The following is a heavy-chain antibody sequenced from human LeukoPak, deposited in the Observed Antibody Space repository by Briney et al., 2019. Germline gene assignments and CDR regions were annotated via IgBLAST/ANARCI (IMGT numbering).Heavy chain of an antibody. D-gene: IGHD4-11*01. J-gene: IGHJ6*03. V-gene: IGHV1-69*13. Sequence: SVKVSCKASGGTFSSYAISWVRQAPGQGLEWMGGIIPIFGTANYVQKFQGRVTITADESTSTAYMELSSLRSEDTAVYYCARVPTVTIYYYYYYMDVWGKGTTVTVSS. CDR2: IIPIFGTA. CDR1: GGTFSSYA. CDR3: ARVPTVTIYYYYYYMDV.